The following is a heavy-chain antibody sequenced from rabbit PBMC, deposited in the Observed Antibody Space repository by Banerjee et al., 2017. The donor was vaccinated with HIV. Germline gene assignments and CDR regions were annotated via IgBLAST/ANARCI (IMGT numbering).Heavy chain of an antibody. CDR2: IYAGDGST. D-gene: IGHD1-1*01. CDR3: ARSSSSGYYTPYYFAL. CDR1: GFTLSSYW. V-gene: IGHV1S45*01. Sequence: QEQLEESGGGLVKPEGSLTLTCTASGFTLSSYWICWVRQAPGKGPEWIACIYAGDGSTDSSSWAKGRFTISSHNAQNTLYLQLNSLSAADTATYFCARSSSSGYYTPYYFALWGPGTLVTVS. J-gene: IGHJ4*01.